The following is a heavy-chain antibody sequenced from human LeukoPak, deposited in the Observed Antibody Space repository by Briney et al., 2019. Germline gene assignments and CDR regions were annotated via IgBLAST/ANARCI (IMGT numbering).Heavy chain of an antibody. CDR3: AKYTLYTGSPGRPIDY. Sequence: GGSLRLSCAASGFTFSSYAMSWVRQAPGKGLEWVSDISGDGYSTRYADSVKGRFTISRDNSNNALYLQMNSLRAEDAAVFFCAKYTLYTGSPGRPIDYWGQGTLVTVSS. J-gene: IGHJ4*02. D-gene: IGHD1-26*01. V-gene: IGHV3-23*01. CDR1: GFTFSSYA. CDR2: ISGDGYST.